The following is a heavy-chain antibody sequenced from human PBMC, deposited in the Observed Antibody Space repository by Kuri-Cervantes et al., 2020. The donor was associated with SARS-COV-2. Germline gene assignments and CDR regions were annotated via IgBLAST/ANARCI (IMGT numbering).Heavy chain of an antibody. CDR1: GGSFSGSY. Sequence: GSLRLSCAVSGGSFSGSYWTWIRQPPGKGLEWIGEINHTGSTNYNPSLKSRVTISVDTSKNQFSLKLSSVTAADTAVYYCARHLAQCSSTSCYTIWGGWLDPWGQGTLVTVSS. J-gene: IGHJ5*02. D-gene: IGHD2-2*02. V-gene: IGHV4-34*01. CDR2: INHTGST. CDR3: ARHLAQCSSTSCYTIWGGWLDP.